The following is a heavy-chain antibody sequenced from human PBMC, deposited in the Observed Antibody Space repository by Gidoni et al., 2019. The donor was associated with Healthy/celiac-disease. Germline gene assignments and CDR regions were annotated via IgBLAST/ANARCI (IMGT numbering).Heavy chain of an antibody. J-gene: IGHJ6*02. CDR2: ISYDGSNK. Sequence: QVQLVESGGGVVQPGRSLRLSCAASGFTFSSYGMHWVRQAPGKGLEWVAVISYDGSNKYYADSVKGRFTISRDNSKNTLYLQMNSLRAEDTAVYYCAKDAGSSGGMDVWGQGTTVTVSS. CDR1: GFTFSSYG. V-gene: IGHV3-30*18. CDR3: AKDAGSSGGMDV. D-gene: IGHD3-10*01.